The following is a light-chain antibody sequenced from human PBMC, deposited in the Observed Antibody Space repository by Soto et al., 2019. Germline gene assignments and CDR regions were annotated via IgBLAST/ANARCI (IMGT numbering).Light chain of an antibody. CDR2: TAT. J-gene: IGKJ4*01. CDR1: QSLTNNF. CDR3: QQYGRLPVS. V-gene: IGKV3-20*01. Sequence: EVLLTQSPGTLSLSPGDRATLSCRASQSLTNNFLAWYQQKPGQTPRLLIHTATSRATDIPDRFAATGSGTDFTLTLSRLEPEDFAVYFCQQYGRLPVSFGGGTKIEIK.